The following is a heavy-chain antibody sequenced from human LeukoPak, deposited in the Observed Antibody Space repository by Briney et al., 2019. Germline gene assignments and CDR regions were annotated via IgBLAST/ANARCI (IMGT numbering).Heavy chain of an antibody. J-gene: IGHJ4*02. CDR1: GFTFTNYA. Sequence: PGGSLRLSCAASGFTFTNYAMSWIRQAPGKGLEWVSAISGSGSSTYYADSVKGRFTTSRDNSKNTLFLQMNSLRAEDTAIYYCARDPGDYWGQGTLVTVSS. CDR3: ARDPGDY. CDR2: ISGSGSST. V-gene: IGHV3-23*01.